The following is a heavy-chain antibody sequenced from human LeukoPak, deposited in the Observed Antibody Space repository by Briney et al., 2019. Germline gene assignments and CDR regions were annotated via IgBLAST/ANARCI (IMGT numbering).Heavy chain of an antibody. CDR2: VFYSGST. J-gene: IGHJ6*02. V-gene: IGHV4-39*07. Sequence: PSETLSLTCSVSGDSISSEDYWWGWIRQPPGKGLEWVGSVFYSGSTNYNPSLKSRVTISVDTSKNQFSLKLSSVTAADTAVYYCARGRQGITIFGVVPNSRYGYYYYGMDVWGQGTTVTVSS. CDR1: GDSISSEDYW. CDR3: ARGRQGITIFGVVPNSRYGYYYYGMDV. D-gene: IGHD3-3*01.